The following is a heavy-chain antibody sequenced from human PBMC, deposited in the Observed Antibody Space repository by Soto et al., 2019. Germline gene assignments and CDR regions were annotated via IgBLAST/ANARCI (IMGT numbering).Heavy chain of an antibody. V-gene: IGHV4-30-4*01. D-gene: IGHD3-10*01. CDR3: AREGDAFGAPFDL. Sequence: QVQLQESGPGLVKPSQTLSLTCTVSGGSISSSDYYWSWVRQPPGKGLEWIGYIHYSGSAHYNPSLESRVIISVDTSTKPFSLRMISVTAAATAVYYWAREGDAFGAPFDLWGQGTLVTVSS. J-gene: IGHJ4*02. CDR2: IHYSGSA. CDR1: GGSISSSDYY.